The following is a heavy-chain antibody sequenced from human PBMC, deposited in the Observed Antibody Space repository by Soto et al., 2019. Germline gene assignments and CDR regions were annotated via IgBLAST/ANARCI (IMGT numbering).Heavy chain of an antibody. J-gene: IGHJ4*02. D-gene: IGHD1-1*01. CDR3: ARGYNWNDEFDY. CDR1: GGSFSGYY. V-gene: IGHV4-34*01. Sequence: SETLSLTCAVYGGSFSGYYWSWIRQPPGKGLEWIGEINHSGSTNYNPSLKSRVTISVDTSKNQFSLKLSSVTAADTAVYYCARGYNWNDEFDYWGQGTLVTV. CDR2: INHSGST.